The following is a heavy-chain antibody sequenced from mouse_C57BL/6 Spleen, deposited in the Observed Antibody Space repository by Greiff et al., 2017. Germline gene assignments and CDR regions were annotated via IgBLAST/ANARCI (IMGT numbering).Heavy chain of an antibody. D-gene: IGHD2-4*01. Sequence: QVQLQQSGTELVKPGASVKLSCKASGYTFTSYWMHWVKQRPGQGLEWIGNINPSNGGTNYNEKFKSKATLTVDKSSSTAYMQLSSLTSEDSAVYYCAREGYYDYDGYFDVWGTGATVPVSS. J-gene: IGHJ1*03. CDR1: GYTFTSYW. CDR2: INPSNGGT. CDR3: AREGYYDYDGYFDV. V-gene: IGHV1-53*01.